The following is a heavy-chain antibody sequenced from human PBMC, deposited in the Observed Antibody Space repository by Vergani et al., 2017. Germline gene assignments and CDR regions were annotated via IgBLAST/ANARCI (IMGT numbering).Heavy chain of an antibody. CDR1: GYTFTSYY. Sequence: QVQLVQSGAEVKKPGASVKVSCKASGYTFTSYYMHWVRQAPGQGLEWMGIINPRGGSPSYAQKFQGRVTMTRETSTSTVYMELSSLGSEDTAVYYWARERKGGLDGGNSFDYWGQGTLVTVSS. CDR3: ARERKGGLDGGNSFDY. V-gene: IGHV1-46*01. CDR2: INPRGGSP. D-gene: IGHD4-23*01. J-gene: IGHJ4*02.